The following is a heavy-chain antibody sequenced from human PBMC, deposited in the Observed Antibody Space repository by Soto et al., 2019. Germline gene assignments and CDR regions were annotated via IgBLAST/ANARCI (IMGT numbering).Heavy chain of an antibody. CDR3: ARVSYQHYYGMDV. D-gene: IGHD2-2*01. V-gene: IGHV4-31*03. CDR2: IYYSGST. Sequence: PSETLSLTCTVSGGSISSGGYYWSWIRQHPGKGLEWIGYIYYSGSTYYNPSLKSRVTISVDTSKNQFSLKLSSVTAADTAVYYCARVSYQHYYGMDVWGQGTTVTVSS. J-gene: IGHJ6*02. CDR1: GGSISSGGYY.